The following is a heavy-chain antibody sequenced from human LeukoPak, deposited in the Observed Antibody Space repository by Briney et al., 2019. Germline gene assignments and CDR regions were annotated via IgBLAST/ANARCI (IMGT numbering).Heavy chain of an antibody. CDR2: IRYDGSNK. J-gene: IGHJ4*02. V-gene: IGHV3-30*02. CDR1: GFTFSSYG. D-gene: IGHD3-22*01. Sequence: AGGSLRLSCAASGFTFSSYGMHWVRKAPGKGLEWVAFIRYDGSNKYYADSVKGRFTISRDNSKNTLYLQMNSLRAEDTAVYYCAKPNPTYYHDSSGYQDGYWGQGTLVTVSS. CDR3: AKPNPTYYHDSSGYQDGY.